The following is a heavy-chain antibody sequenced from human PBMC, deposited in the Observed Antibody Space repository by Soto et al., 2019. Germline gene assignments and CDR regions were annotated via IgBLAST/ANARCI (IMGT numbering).Heavy chain of an antibody. CDR3: ARSGVLDAFDI. V-gene: IGHV5-51*01. CDR1: GYSFTSYW. J-gene: IGHJ3*02. Sequence: GESLKISFNRSGYSFTSYWIGWVRQMPGKVLEWLGIIYPGDSDTRYSPSFQGQVTISADKSISTAYLQWSSLKASDTAMYYCARSGVLDAFDIWGQGTMVTVSS. CDR2: IYPGDSDT. D-gene: IGHD7-27*01.